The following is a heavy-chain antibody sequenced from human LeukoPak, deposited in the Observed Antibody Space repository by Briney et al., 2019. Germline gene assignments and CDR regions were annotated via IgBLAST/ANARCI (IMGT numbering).Heavy chain of an antibody. V-gene: IGHV4-39*07. CDR2: IYYSGST. Sequence: SETLSLTCTVSGGSISSSSYYWGWIRQPPGKGLEWIGSIYYSGSTYYNPSLKSRVTISVDTSKNQFSLKLSSVTAADTAVYYCARLVATSVSYYYYMDVWGKGTTVTVSS. D-gene: IGHD5-12*01. CDR1: GGSISSSSYY. CDR3: ARLVATSVSYYYYMDV. J-gene: IGHJ6*03.